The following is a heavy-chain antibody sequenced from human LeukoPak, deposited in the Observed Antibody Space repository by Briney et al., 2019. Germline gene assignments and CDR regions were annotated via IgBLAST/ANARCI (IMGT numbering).Heavy chain of an antibody. V-gene: IGHV1-8*01. J-gene: IGHJ3*02. CDR1: GYTFTSYD. CDR2: MNPNSGNT. D-gene: IGHD6-19*01. CDR3: ARGPQWPYDAFGI. Sequence: VASVKVSCKASGYTFTSYDINWVRQATGQGLEWMGWMNPNSGNTGYAQKFQGRVTMTRNTSISTAYMELSSLRSEDTAVYYCARGPQWPYDAFGIWGQGTMVTVSS.